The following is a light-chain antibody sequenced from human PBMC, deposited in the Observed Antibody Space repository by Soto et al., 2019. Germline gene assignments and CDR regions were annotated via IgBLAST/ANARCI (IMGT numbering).Light chain of an antibody. CDR2: DVS. CDR3: DSYTSSSPYV. V-gene: IGLV2-14*01. CDR1: SSDVGGYKY. J-gene: IGLJ1*01. Sequence: QSALTQPASVSGSPGQSITISCTGTSSDVGGYKYVSWYQQHPGKAPNLMIYDVSNRPSGVSDRFSGSKSGNTASLTISGLQSEDEPDYYCDSYTSSSPYVFRTGTELTVL.